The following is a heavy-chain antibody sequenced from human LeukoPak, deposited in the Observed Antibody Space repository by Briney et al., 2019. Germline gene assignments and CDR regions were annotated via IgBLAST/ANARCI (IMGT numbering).Heavy chain of an antibody. V-gene: IGHV1-18*01. J-gene: IGHJ4*02. Sequence: ASVKVSCKASGYTFTSYGISWVRQAPGQGLEWMGWISAYNGNTNYAQKLQGRVTTTTDTSTSTAYMELRSLRSDDTAVYYCARARGSGYDSGFDYWGQGTLVTVSS. CDR2: ISAYNGNT. CDR1: GYTFTSYG. D-gene: IGHD5-12*01. CDR3: ARARGSGYDSGFDY.